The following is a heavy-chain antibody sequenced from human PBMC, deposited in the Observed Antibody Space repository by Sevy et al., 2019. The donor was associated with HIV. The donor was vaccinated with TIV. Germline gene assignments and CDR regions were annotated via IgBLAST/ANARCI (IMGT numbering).Heavy chain of an antibody. CDR1: GVSISSSSYY. CDR2: ISYTGNT. J-gene: IGHJ4*02. D-gene: IGHD4-17*01. Sequence: SETLSLTCTVSGVSISSSSYYWGWIRQPPGKGLEWIGCISYTGNTYYNPSLKSRVTISVDTSKNQFSLKLSSVTAADTAVYYCARLAYGDYSGYFDYWRQGTLVTVSS. V-gene: IGHV4-39*01. CDR3: ARLAYGDYSGYFDY.